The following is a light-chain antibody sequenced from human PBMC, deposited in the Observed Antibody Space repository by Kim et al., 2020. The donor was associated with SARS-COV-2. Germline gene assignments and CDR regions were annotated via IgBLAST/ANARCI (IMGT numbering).Light chain of an antibody. Sequence: QSVLTQPPSVSAAPGQKVTISCSGSRSNIGSNPVSWYQQFPGTAPKLITYDSNKRPSGIPDRFSSSKSGTSATLGITGLRTGDEAHYYCATWDTSLTVGVFGGGTKVTVL. V-gene: IGLV1-51*01. CDR3: ATWDTSLTVGV. CDR2: DSN. J-gene: IGLJ3*02. CDR1: RSNIGSNP.